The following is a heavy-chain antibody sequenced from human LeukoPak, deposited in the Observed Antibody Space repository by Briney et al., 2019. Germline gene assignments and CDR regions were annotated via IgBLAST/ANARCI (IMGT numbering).Heavy chain of an antibody. CDR1: GFTFSNYW. CDR2: ITGGGMST. Sequence: HPGGSLRLSCAASGFTFSNYWMTWVRQAPGKGLEWVSAITGGGMSTFYADSVKGRFTISRDNSKNTMYLRMNSLRAEDTAIYYCARLLEYYYYMDVWGKGTTVTVSS. D-gene: IGHD1-1*01. V-gene: IGHV3-23*01. J-gene: IGHJ6*03. CDR3: ARLLEYYYYMDV.